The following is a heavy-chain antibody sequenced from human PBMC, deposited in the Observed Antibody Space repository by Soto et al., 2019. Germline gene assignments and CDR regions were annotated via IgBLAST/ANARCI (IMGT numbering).Heavy chain of an antibody. CDR2: IIPILGIA. CDR1: GGTFSSYT. CDR3: ARDRAQATVTNTYAFDI. J-gene: IGHJ3*02. D-gene: IGHD4-4*01. V-gene: IGHV1-69*08. Sequence: VQLVQSGAEVKKPGSSVKVSCKASGGTFSSYTISWVRQAPGQGLEWMGRIIPILGIANYAQKFQGRVTITADKSTSTAYMELSSLRSEDTAVYYCARDRAQATVTNTYAFDIWGQGTMVTVSS.